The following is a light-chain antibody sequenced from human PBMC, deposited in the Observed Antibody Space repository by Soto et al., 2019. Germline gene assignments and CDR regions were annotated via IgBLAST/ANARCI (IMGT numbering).Light chain of an antibody. V-gene: IGKV3-15*01. Sequence: DIVMTQSPATLPVSPGERATLSCRASQSVSSNLAWYQQKPGQAPRFLIYGASTRATGIPARFSGSGSGTEFTLTISSLQSEDVAVYYCQQYFTTPRLGFGGGTKVEIK. J-gene: IGKJ4*01. CDR2: GAS. CDR1: QSVSSN. CDR3: QQYFTTPRLG.